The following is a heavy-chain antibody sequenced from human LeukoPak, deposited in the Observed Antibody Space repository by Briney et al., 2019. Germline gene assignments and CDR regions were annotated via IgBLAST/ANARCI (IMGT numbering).Heavy chain of an antibody. D-gene: IGHD6-13*01. Sequence: GSLRLSCAASGFTFSSYAMHWVRQAPGKGLEWVAVIWYDGSNEYYADSVKGRFSISRDNYKNTLYLQMNSLRAEDTAVYYCAREAAGTNYYYYYGMDVWGQGTTVTVSS. CDR3: AREAAGTNYYYYYGMDV. CDR2: IWYDGSNE. V-gene: IGHV3-33*08. CDR1: GFTFSSYA. J-gene: IGHJ6*02.